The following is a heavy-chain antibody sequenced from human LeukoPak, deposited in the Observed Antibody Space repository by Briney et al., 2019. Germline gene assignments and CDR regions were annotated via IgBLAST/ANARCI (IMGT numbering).Heavy chain of an antibody. CDR1: GFNFRSYS. Sequence: GGSLRLSCAASGFNFRSYSMNWVRQAPGKGLERVTAIDPSSTYIYYADSVKGRFTISRDNSQNTLYLQMNSLRAEDTAVYYCAKGSRDSCPYYFDYWGQGALVTVSS. J-gene: IGHJ4*02. CDR3: AKGSRDSCPYYFDY. CDR2: IDPSSTYI. V-gene: IGHV3-21*04. D-gene: IGHD5-24*01.